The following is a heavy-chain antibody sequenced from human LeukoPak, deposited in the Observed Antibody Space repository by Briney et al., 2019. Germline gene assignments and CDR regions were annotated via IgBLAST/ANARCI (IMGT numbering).Heavy chain of an antibody. Sequence: SETLSLTCAVYGGSFSGYYWSWIRQPPGKGLEWIGEINHSGSTNYNLSLKSRVTISVDTSKNQFSLELSSVTAADTAVYYCARDGPISSGWYLRVSWFDPWGQGTLVTVSS. J-gene: IGHJ5*02. CDR1: GGSFSGYY. CDR3: ARDGPISSGWYLRVSWFDP. CDR2: INHSGST. V-gene: IGHV4-34*01. D-gene: IGHD6-19*01.